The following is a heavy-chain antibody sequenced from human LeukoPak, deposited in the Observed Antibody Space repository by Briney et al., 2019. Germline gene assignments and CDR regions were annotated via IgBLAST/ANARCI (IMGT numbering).Heavy chain of an antibody. D-gene: IGHD2-15*01. Sequence: PGGSLRLSCAASGFTFSSYAMSWVRQAPGKGLEWVSAISGSGGSTYYADSVKGRFTISRDNSKNTLYLQMNSLRAEDTAVYYCAKDRRYCSGGSCYFREAFDIWGQGTVVTVSS. CDR1: GFTFSSYA. V-gene: IGHV3-23*01. CDR3: AKDRRYCSGGSCYFREAFDI. CDR2: ISGSGGST. J-gene: IGHJ3*02.